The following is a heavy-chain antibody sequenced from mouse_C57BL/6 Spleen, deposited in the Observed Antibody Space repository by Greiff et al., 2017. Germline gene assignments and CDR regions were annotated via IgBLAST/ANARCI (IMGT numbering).Heavy chain of an antibody. CDR2: IFPGDGDT. D-gene: IGHD4-1*01. J-gene: IGHJ1*03. CDR3: AREGVNWDGLVV. V-gene: IGHV1-80*01. Sequence: VKLMESGAELVKPGASVKISCKASGYAFSSYWMNWVKQRPGKGLEWIGQIFPGDGDTNYNGKFKGKATLTADKSSSTAYMQLSSLTSEDSAVYFCAREGVNWDGLVVWGTGTTVTVSS. CDR1: GYAFSSYW.